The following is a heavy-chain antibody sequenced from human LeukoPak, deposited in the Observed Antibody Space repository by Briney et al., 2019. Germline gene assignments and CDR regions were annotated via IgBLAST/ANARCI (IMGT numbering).Heavy chain of an antibody. CDR2: IYYSGTT. D-gene: IGHD3-3*01. CDR3: ARQPKSCAPGIFVAGKACWFDP. CDR1: DGSISSGYYY. Sequence: SETLSLTCSVSDGSISSGYYYWAWIRQPPGKGPEWIGSIYYSGTTYPNPSLKSRVTISVDTSKNQFSLKLSSVTAADTAVYYCARQPKSCAPGIFVAGKACWFDPWGQGTLVTVSP. J-gene: IGHJ5*02. V-gene: IGHV4-39*01.